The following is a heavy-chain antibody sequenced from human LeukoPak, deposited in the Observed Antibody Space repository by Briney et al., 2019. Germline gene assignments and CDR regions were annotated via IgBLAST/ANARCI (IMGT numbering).Heavy chain of an antibody. D-gene: IGHD2-15*01. CDR3: ARDSSAAPHSY. CDR2: IKEEGSEK. CDR1: GCTFSGYL. J-gene: IGHJ4*02. Sequence: GSLRLSCAASGCTFSGYLMSWVRQAPGKGLEWVANIKEEGSEKYYVDSVKGRFIISRDNAKNSLYLQMNSLRAEDTAVYYCARDSSAAPHSYWGQGTLVTVFS. V-gene: IGHV3-7*01.